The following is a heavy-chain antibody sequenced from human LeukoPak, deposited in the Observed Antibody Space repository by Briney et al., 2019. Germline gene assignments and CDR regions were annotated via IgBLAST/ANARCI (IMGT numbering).Heavy chain of an antibody. V-gene: IGHV3-23*01. J-gene: IGHJ6*02. CDR1: GFTFSSYA. CDR2: ISGSGGST. CDR3: ARGLAVAGYYYGMDV. Sequence: GGSLRLSCAASGFTFSSYAMSWVRQAPGKGLEWVSAISGSGGSTYYADSVKGRFTISRDNSKNTLYLRMNSLRAEDTAVYYCARGLAVAGYYYGMDVWGQGTTVTVS. D-gene: IGHD6-19*01.